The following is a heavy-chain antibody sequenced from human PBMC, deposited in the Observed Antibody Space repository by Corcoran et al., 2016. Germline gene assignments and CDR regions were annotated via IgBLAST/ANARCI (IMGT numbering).Heavy chain of an antibody. D-gene: IGHD6-13*01. V-gene: IGHV5-51*01. J-gene: IGHJ4*02. CDR3: ARLFYTYSSSRRIDY. CDR1: GYSFTSYW. CDR2: IYPGDSDT. Sequence: EVQLVQSGAEVKKPGESLKISCKGSGYSFTSYWIGWVRQMPGKGLEWMGIIYPGDSDTRYSPYFQGPVTISADKSISTAYLQWSSLKASDTAMYYCARLFYTYSSSRRIDYWGQGTLVTVSS.